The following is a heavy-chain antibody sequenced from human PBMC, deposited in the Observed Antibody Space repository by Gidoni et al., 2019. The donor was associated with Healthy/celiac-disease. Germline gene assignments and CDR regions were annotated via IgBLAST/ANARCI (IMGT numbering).Heavy chain of an antibody. CDR3: ARVPKFQWELHTDPYYYYGMDV. Sequence: QVQLQQWGAGLLKPSETLSLTCAVYGGSFSGYYWSWIRQPPGKGLEWIWEINHSGSTNYNPSLKSRVTISVDTSKNQFSLKLSSVTAADTAVYYCARVPKFQWELHTDPYYYYGMDVWGQGTTVTVSS. CDR2: INHSGST. CDR1: GGSFSGYY. D-gene: IGHD1-26*01. J-gene: IGHJ6*02. V-gene: IGHV4-34*01.